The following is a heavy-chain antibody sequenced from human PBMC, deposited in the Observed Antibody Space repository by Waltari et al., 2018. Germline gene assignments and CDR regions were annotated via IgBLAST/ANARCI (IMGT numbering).Heavy chain of an antibody. CDR3: ARRYATSGGYYFDY. D-gene: IGHD2-2*01. CDR1: GYSFTTYW. V-gene: IGHV5-51*01. J-gene: IGHJ4*02. Sequence: EVQLVQSGAEVKKPGESLKISCKTSGYSFTTYWIGWVRQMPGKGLEWMGIIYPGDFDTRYSPSVQGQVTISADKSVTTTYLQWNSLKASDTAMYYCARRYATSGGYYFDYWGQGTLVTVSS. CDR2: IYPGDFDT.